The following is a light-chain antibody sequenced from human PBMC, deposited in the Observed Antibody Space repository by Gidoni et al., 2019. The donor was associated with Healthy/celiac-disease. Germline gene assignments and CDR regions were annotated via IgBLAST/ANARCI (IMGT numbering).Light chain of an antibody. Sequence: SSELTQDPAVSVALGQTVRITCQGDSLRSYYASWYQQKPGQAPVLVIYGTNNRPSGIPDRFSGSSSGNPASLTITGAQAEDEADYYCNSRDSSGNHLVFGGGTKLTVL. CDR1: SLRSYY. V-gene: IGLV3-19*01. J-gene: IGLJ3*02. CDR3: NSRDSSGNHLV. CDR2: GTN.